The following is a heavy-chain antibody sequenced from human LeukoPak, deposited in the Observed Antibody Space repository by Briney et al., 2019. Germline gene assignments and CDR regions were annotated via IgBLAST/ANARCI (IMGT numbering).Heavy chain of an antibody. V-gene: IGHV3-23*01. CDR1: GFTFSNYA. CDR3: VKGSSSSRPYYFDS. CDR2: ITSSGGDT. J-gene: IGHJ4*02. Sequence: GGSLRLSCAASGFTFSNYAMSWVRQVPGRGLEWVSVITSSGGDTYHADSVKGRLTISRDNSKNTLFLQMNSLRDEDTAVYYCVKGSSSSRPYYFDSWGPGILVTVSS. D-gene: IGHD2-2*01.